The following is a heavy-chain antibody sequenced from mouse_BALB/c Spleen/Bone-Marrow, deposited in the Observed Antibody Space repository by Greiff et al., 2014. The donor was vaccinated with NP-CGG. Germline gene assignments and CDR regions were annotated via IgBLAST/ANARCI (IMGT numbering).Heavy chain of an antibody. D-gene: IGHD2-12*01. V-gene: IGHV5-6*02. J-gene: IGHJ4*01. CDR1: GFTFSSYG. CDR3: TRRGIYDERTAMDY. Sequence: EVKLVESGGDLVYPGGSLKLSCAASGFTFSSYGMSWVRQTPDTRLEWVATINSGGTNTYYLDSMKGRFTISRDNAKNTLYLQMSRLRSEDTAMYYCTRRGIYDERTAMDYWGRGTSVTVSS. CDR2: INSGGTNT.